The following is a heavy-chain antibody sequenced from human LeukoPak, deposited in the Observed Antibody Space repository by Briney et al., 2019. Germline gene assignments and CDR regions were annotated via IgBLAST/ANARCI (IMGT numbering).Heavy chain of an antibody. Sequence: SETLSLTCAVSGGSISSNNWWGGVRQPPGKGLEWIGEIYHSGSPDYNPSLKSRVTISVDKSRNHFSLNLSSVTAADTAVYYCARVNINNWHSCDYWGQGTLVTVFS. CDR3: ARVNINNWHSCDY. V-gene: IGHV4-4*02. D-gene: IGHD1-1*01. CDR1: GGSISSNNW. J-gene: IGHJ4*02. CDR2: IYHSGSP.